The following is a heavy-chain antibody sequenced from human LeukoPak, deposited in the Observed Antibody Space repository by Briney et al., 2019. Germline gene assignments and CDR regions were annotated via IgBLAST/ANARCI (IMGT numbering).Heavy chain of an antibody. Sequence: TGGSLRLSCAASGFTFSSSAMSWVRQAPGKGLEWVSAISGSGGSTYYADSVKGRFTISRDNSKNTLYLQMNSLRAEDTAVYYCAKVNYYDSSGSPDFDYWGQGTLVTVSS. CDR3: AKVNYYDSSGSPDFDY. CDR2: ISGSGGST. V-gene: IGHV3-23*01. CDR1: GFTFSSSA. D-gene: IGHD3-22*01. J-gene: IGHJ4*02.